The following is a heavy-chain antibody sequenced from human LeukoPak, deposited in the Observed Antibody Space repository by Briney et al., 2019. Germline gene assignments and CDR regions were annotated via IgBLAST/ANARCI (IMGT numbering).Heavy chain of an antibody. V-gene: IGHV4-34*01. CDR3: ARGARGDTPYNWFDP. D-gene: IGHD2-21*02. J-gene: IGHJ5*02. CDR1: GGSFSGYY. Sequence: PSETLSLTCAVHGGSFSGYYWSWIRQPPGKGLEWIGEINQSGETNYNPSLMSRVTISKDTSKNQFSLMLSSVTAADTAVYYCARGARGDTPYNWFDPWGQGTLVTVSS. CDR2: INQSGET.